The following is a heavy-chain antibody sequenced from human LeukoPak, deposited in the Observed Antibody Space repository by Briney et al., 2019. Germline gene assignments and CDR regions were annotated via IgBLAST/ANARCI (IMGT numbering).Heavy chain of an antibody. CDR2: ISYDGSNK. CDR3: AGPIAVAGTSWFDP. J-gene: IGHJ5*02. Sequence: GGSLRLSCAASGFTFSSYAMRWVRQAPGKGLEWVAVISYDGSNKYYADSVKGRFTISRDNSKNTLYLQMNSLRAEDTAVYYCAGPIAVAGTSWFDPWGQGTLVTVSS. D-gene: IGHD6-19*01. V-gene: IGHV3-30*04. CDR1: GFTFSSYA.